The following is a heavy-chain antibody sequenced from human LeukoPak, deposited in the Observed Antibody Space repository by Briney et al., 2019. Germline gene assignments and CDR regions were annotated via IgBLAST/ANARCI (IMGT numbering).Heavy chain of an antibody. CDR1: GFTFSSYG. D-gene: IGHD5-24*01. J-gene: IGHJ4*02. V-gene: IGHV3-30*02. CDR3: AKDLERWLQLPLLFDY. Sequence: PGGSLRLSCAASGFTFSSYGMHWVRQAPGKGLEWVAFIRYDGSNKYYADSVKRRFTISRDNSKNTLYLQMNSLRDEDTAVYYCAKDLERWLQLPLLFDYWGQGTLVTVSS. CDR2: IRYDGSNK.